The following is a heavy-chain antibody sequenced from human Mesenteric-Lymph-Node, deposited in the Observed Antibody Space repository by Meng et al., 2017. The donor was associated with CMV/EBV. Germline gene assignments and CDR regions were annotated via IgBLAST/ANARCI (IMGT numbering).Heavy chain of an antibody. CDR1: GGPISSGTYY. J-gene: IGHJ6*02. V-gene: IGHV4-39*07. CDR3: ASRRYSSSWPPRLYYYYGMDV. D-gene: IGHD6-13*01. Sequence: SETLSLTCTVSGGPISSGTYYWGWIRQPPGKGLEWIGSVHFSRNTFYNPSLKSRVTTSLDTSKNQFSLKLSSVTAADTAVYYCASRRYSSSWPPRLYYYYGMDVWGQGTTVTVSS. CDR2: VHFSRNT.